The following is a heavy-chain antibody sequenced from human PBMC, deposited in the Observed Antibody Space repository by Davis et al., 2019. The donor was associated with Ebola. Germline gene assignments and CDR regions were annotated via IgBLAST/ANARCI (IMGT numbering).Heavy chain of an antibody. CDR1: GYTFTGSG. CDR2: INGDNGDT. V-gene: IGHV1-18*04. Sequence: SVKVSCKASGYTFTGSGICWVRQAPGQRLEWMGWINGDNGDTNYEQKFQGRVAMTTDTSTSTAYMELLSLTSDDTAVYYCARGYSGYDPNDFWGQGTLVTVSS. D-gene: IGHD5-12*01. J-gene: IGHJ4*02. CDR3: ARGYSGYDPNDF.